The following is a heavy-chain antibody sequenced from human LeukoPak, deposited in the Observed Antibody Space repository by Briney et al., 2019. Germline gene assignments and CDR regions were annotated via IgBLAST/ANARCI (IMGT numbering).Heavy chain of an antibody. CDR3: AGASSYSSGWYNYFDY. CDR1: GFTVSSNY. D-gene: IGHD6-19*01. J-gene: IGHJ4*02. V-gene: IGHV3-53*01. CDR2: IYSGGST. Sequence: GGSLRLSCAASGFTVSSNYMSWVRQAPGKGLEWVSVIYSGGSTYYADSVKGRFTISGDNSKNTLYLQMNSLRAEDTAVYYCAGASSYSSGWYNYFDYWGQGTLVTVSS.